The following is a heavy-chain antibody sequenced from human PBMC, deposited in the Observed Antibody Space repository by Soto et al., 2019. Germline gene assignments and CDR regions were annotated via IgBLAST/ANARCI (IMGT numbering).Heavy chain of an antibody. CDR3: AKRQAAAGPTQYYFDY. CDR1: GFTFSSYA. V-gene: IGHV3-23*01. CDR2: ISGSGGST. D-gene: IGHD6-13*01. Sequence: PGGSLILSCAASGFTFSSYAMSWVRQAPGKGLEWVSAISGSGGSTYYADSVKGRFTISRDNSKNTLYLQMNSLRAEDTAVYYCAKRQAAAGPTQYYFDYWXQGTLVTVSS. J-gene: IGHJ4*02.